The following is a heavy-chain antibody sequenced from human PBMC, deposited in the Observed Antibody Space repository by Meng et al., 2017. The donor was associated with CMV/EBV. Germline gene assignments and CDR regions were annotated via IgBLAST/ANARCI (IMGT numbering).Heavy chain of an antibody. D-gene: IGHD6-6*01. CDR1: CGSISSSSYY. J-gene: IGHJ5*02. CDR3: ARSIAARPYRYNWFDP. CDR2: IYYSGST. Sequence: LQLQGSGPGLVKPSETLSLTCTVSCGSISSSSYYWGWIRQPPGKGLEWIGSIYYSGSTYYNPSLKSRVTISVDTSKNQFSLKLSSVTAADTAVYYCARSIAARPYRYNWFDPWGQGTLVTVSS. V-gene: IGHV4-39*07.